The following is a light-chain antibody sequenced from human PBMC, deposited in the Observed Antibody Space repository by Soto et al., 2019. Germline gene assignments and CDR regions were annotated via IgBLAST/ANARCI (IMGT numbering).Light chain of an antibody. J-gene: IGKJ3*01. V-gene: IGKV3-15*01. CDR2: GAS. CDR3: QQSFRTPFT. Sequence: EIVMTQSPATLSVSPGERVTLSCRASQSVSSNLAWYQQKVGQAPRLLIYGASTRATGIPARFSGSGSGTDFTLTISSLQPEDFATYYCQQSFRTPFTFGPGNKLDIK. CDR1: QSVSSN.